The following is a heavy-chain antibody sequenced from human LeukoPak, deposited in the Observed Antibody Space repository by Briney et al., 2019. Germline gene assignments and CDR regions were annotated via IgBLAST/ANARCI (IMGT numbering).Heavy chain of an antibody. D-gene: IGHD2-2*01. Sequence: SETLSLTCAVYGGSFSGYYWSWIRQPPGKGLEWIGEINHSGSTNYNPSLKSRVTISVDTSKHQFSLKLSSVTAADTAVYYCARAPRVAYCSSTSCYGRGNWFDPWGQGTLVTVSS. V-gene: IGHV4-34*01. J-gene: IGHJ5*02. CDR2: INHSGST. CDR3: ARAPRVAYCSSTSCYGRGNWFDP. CDR1: GGSFSGYY.